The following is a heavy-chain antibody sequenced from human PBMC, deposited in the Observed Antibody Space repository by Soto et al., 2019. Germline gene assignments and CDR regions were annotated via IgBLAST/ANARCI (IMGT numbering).Heavy chain of an antibody. Sequence: EVQLLESGGGLVQPGGSLRLSCAASGFTFSSYAMSWVRQAPGKGLEWVSAISGSGGSTYYADSVKGRFTISRDNSKNTLYLQMNSLRAEDTAVYYCAKDLRASGVDSGSEEAFDIWGQGTMVTVSS. CDR2: ISGSGGST. CDR3: AKDLRASGVDSGSEEAFDI. V-gene: IGHV3-23*01. CDR1: GFTFSSYA. J-gene: IGHJ3*02. D-gene: IGHD1-26*01.